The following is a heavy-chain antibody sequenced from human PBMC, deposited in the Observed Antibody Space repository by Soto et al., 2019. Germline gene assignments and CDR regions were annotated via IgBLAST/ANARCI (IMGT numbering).Heavy chain of an antibody. CDR2: ISGSGGSK. V-gene: IGHV3-23*01. CDR1: GLTFKCYA. J-gene: IGHJ3*02. D-gene: IGHD4-17*01. Sequence: GGSLRLYCAASGLTFKCYAMSWVRQAPVKWLVWFSGISGSGGSKDYADSVRGWFTISRDISKNTLYLQINSLRVIDTAVYYCAKDPNGDYIGGFDMLGQGTMVTVSS. CDR3: AKDPNGDYIGGFDM.